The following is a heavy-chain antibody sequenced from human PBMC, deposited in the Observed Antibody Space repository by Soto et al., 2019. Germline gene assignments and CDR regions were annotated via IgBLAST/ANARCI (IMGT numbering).Heavy chain of an antibody. CDR3: AKDRPKHSSSWYY. CDR1: GFTFSSYA. CDR2: ISGSGGST. D-gene: IGHD6-13*01. V-gene: IGHV3-23*01. J-gene: IGHJ4*02. Sequence: RLSCAASGFTFSSYAMSWVRQAPGKGLEWVSAISGSGGSTYYADSVKGRFAISRDNSKNTLYLQMNSLRAEDTAVYYCAKDRPKHSSSWYYWGQGTLVTVSS.